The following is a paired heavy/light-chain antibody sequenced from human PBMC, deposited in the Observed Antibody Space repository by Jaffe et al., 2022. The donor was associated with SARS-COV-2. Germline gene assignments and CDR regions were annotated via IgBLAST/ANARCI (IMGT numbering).Heavy chain of an antibody. CDR2: IYYSGST. CDR3: ARRSYNLGSPYMGPFDY. D-gene: IGHD3-10*01. CDR1: GGSISSSIYY. Sequence: QLQLQESGPGLVKPSETLSLTCSVSGGSISSSIYYWGWIRQPPGKGLEWIGGIYYSGSTYYNPSLKSRLTISVDTSKNQFSLKLSSVTAADTAVYYCARRSYNLGSPYMGPFDYWGQGTLVTVSS. V-gene: IGHV4-39*01. J-gene: IGHJ4*02.
Light chain of an antibody. CDR2: DVS. V-gene: IGLV2-14*03. J-gene: IGLJ1*01. CDR1: SSDVGGYNF. Sequence: QSALTQPASVSGSPGQSITISCAGTSSDVGGYNFVSWYQQHPGKAPKLIIYDVSNRPSGVSNRFSGSKSGNTASLTISGLQAEDEADYYCSSYTSSNTLDVFGSGTTVTVL. CDR3: SSYTSSNTLDV.